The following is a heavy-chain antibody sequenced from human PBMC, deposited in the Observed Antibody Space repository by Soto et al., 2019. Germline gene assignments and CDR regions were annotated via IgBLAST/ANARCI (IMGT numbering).Heavy chain of an antibody. J-gene: IGHJ4*02. D-gene: IGHD3-10*01. CDR1: GFSLRTSGVG. CDR2: IYWDDTK. Sequence: SGPTLVNPTQTLALTCRFSGFSLRTSGVGVAWIRQPPGEALEWLALIYWDDTKHFSPSLKTGLTITKDTSRNQVVLTMTNVDPVDTATYYCAHSRRYYYGSGIYGPYFDFWGQGILVTVSS. CDR3: AHSRRYYYGSGIYGPYFDF. V-gene: IGHV2-5*02.